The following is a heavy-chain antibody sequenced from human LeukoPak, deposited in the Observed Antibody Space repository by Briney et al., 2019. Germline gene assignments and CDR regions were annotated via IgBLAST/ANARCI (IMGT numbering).Heavy chain of an antibody. Sequence: TSETLSLTCTVSGASISGSGYYWGWIRQPPGKGLEWIGSIYSSGSTYYNASPQSRVTISIETSKNQISLRLNSVTAADTAMYYCAKSGGYGLIDYWGQGTLVTVSS. CDR2: IYSSGST. D-gene: IGHD1-26*01. J-gene: IGHJ4*02. CDR3: AKSGGYGLIDY. V-gene: IGHV4-39*01. CDR1: GASISGSGYY.